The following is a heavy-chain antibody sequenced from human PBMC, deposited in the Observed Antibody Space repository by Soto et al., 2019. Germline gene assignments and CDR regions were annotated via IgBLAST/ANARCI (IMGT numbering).Heavy chain of an antibody. V-gene: IGHV3-53*02. D-gene: IGHD2-15*01. CDR1: GFTVSSNN. Sequence: EVQLVETGGGLIQPGGSLRLSCAASGFTVSSNNMSWVRQAPGKGLEWVSVIYSGGSTYYADSVKGRFTISRDNSKNTLDLQMNSLRAEDTAVYYCARDRGICSGGSCYYYYGMDVWGQGTTVTVSS. CDR2: IYSGGST. CDR3: ARDRGICSGGSCYYYYGMDV. J-gene: IGHJ6*02.